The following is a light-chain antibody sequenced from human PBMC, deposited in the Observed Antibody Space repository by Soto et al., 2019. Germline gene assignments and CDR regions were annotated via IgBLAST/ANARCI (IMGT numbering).Light chain of an antibody. CDR1: SSNIGTNS. Sequence: QSVLTQPPSASGTPGQRVTISCSGTSSNIGTNSVYWYQQLPGTAPKLLVYRNNQRPSGVSDRFSVCKSGTSASLAISGLRSEDEADYYCAAWDGSLSGRVFGGGTQLTVL. V-gene: IGLV1-47*01. J-gene: IGLJ3*02. CDR3: AAWDGSLSGRV. CDR2: RNN.